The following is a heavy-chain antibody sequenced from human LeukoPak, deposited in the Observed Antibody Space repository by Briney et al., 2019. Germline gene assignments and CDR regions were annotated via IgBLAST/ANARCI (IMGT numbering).Heavy chain of an antibody. V-gene: IGHV1-2*02. CDR3: ARGDIVATIPLDY. CDR1: GYTFTGYY. J-gene: IGHJ4*02. Sequence: GASVKVSCKASGYTFTGYYMHWVRQAPGQGLEWMGWINPNSGGTNYAQKFQGRVTMTRDTSISTAYMELSRLRSDDTAVYYCARGDIVATIPLDYWGQGTLVTVSS. CDR2: INPNSGGT. D-gene: IGHD5-12*01.